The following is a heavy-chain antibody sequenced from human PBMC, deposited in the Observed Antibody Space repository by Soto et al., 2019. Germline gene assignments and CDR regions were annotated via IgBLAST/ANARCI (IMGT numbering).Heavy chain of an antibody. V-gene: IGHV4-59*01. Sequence: SQTLSLTWTVAGGSISSYYWSWIRHPPGKGLEWNGYIYYSGSTNYNPSLKSRVTISVDTSKNQFSLKLSSVTAADTAVYYCAKVNDFWTGYYSTNWLDPWGQGTLVTVSS. D-gene: IGHD3-3*01. CDR1: GGSISSYY. CDR2: IYYSGST. J-gene: IGHJ5*02. CDR3: AKVNDFWTGYYSTNWLDP.